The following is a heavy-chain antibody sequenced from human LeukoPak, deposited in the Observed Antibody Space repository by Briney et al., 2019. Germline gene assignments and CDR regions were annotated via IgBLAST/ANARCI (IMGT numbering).Heavy chain of an antibody. CDR1: GLTFSSNS. D-gene: IGHD2-15*01. V-gene: IGHV3-23*01. J-gene: IGHJ5*02. CDR3: AKGFSVRGRFDP. Sequence: GGSLRLSCAASGLTFSSNSMSWVRQPPGMGLEWVSGISVSGITVYADSVKGRLTISRDNSKNTPYLQMNNLGAEYTALYYCAKGFSVRGRFDPWGQGTQVTVSS. CDR2: ISVSGIT.